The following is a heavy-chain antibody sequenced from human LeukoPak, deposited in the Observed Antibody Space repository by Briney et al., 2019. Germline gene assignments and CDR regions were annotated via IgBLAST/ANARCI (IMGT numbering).Heavy chain of an antibody. J-gene: IGHJ6*03. V-gene: IGHV1-18*01. CDR3: ARDRYSSSWYSVSYMDV. CDR1: GYTFTSYG. Sequence: GASVKVSCKASGYTFTSYGISWVRQAPGQGLEWMGWISAYNGNTNCAQKLQGRVTMTTDTSTSTAYMELRSLRSDDTAVYYCARDRYSSSWYSVSYMDVWGKGTTVTVSS. CDR2: ISAYNGNT. D-gene: IGHD6-13*01.